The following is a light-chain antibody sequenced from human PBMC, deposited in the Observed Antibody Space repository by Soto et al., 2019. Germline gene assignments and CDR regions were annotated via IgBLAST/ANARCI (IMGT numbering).Light chain of an antibody. V-gene: IGKV3-20*01. CDR3: QQYGSSPST. Sequence: EIVLTQSPGTLSLSPGESATLSCRASQSVGSSYLAWYRQKPGQAPRLLIYGASSRATGIPDRFSGGGSGTDFTLTISRLEPEDFVVYYCQQYGSSPSTFGQGTKVEIQ. CDR1: QSVGSSY. J-gene: IGKJ1*01. CDR2: GAS.